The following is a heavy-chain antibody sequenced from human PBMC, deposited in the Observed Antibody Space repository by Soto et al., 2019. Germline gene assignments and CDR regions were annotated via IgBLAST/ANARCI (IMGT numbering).Heavy chain of an antibody. CDR2: ISGSSNTI. CDR1: GFTLSPYS. D-gene: IGHD4-17*01. CDR3: ARWLYVDYGVVH. Sequence: PGGSLRLSCAASGFTLSPYSMNWVRQAPRKGLEWISYISGSSNTINYADSVKGRFTISRDNTKNSLYLQMNSLRDEDTAVCYYARWLYVDYGVVHWCQATTVPISS. V-gene: IGHV3-48*02. J-gene: IGHJ6*02.